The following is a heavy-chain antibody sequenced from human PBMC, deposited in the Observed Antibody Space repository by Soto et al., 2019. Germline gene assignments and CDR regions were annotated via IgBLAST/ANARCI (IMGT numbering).Heavy chain of an antibody. CDR3: AREVVVFGVIIPTPMDV. V-gene: IGHV3-48*03. J-gene: IGHJ6*02. CDR1: GFTFSCYE. D-gene: IGHD3-22*01. CDR2: ISGSGSTI. Sequence: PGGSVRLSCAASGFTFSCYEVNWFRQAPGKGLEWVSYISGSGSTIYYADSVKGRFTISRDNAKDSLYLQMNSLRAEDTAVYYCAREVVVFGVIIPTPMDVWGQGTTVTVSS.